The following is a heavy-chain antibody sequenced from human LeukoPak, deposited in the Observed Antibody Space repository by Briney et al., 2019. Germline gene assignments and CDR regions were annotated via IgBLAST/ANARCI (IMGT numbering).Heavy chain of an antibody. CDR2: ISYDGSNK. CDR1: GFTFSSYG. J-gene: IGHJ6*02. CDR3: ARLFTRAWEYRYGMDV. Sequence: GGSLRLSCAASGFTFSSYGMHWVRQAPGKGLEWVAVISYDGSNKYYADSVKGRFTISRDNSKNTLYLQMNSLRAEDTAVFYCARLFTRAWEYRYGMDVWGQGTAVTVSS. D-gene: IGHD1-26*01. V-gene: IGHV3-30*03.